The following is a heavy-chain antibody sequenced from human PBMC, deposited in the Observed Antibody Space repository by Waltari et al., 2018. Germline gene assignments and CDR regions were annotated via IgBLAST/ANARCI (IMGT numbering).Heavy chain of an antibody. D-gene: IGHD3-3*01. CDR3: ARDSAKYYDFWSGYYYYFDY. J-gene: IGHJ4*02. CDR1: GGTFSSYA. Sequence: QVQLVQSGAEVKKPGSSVKVSCKASGGTFSSYAISWVRQAPGQGLEWMGRSIPIFGTANYAQKFQGRVTITADKSTSTAYMELSSLRSEDTAVYYCARDSAKYYDFWSGYYYYFDYWGQGTLVTVSS. V-gene: IGHV1-69*08. CDR2: SIPIFGTA.